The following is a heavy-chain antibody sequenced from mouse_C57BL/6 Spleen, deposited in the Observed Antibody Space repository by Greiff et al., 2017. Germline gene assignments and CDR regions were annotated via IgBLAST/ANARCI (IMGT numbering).Heavy chain of an antibody. D-gene: IGHD1-1*01. J-gene: IGHJ4*01. V-gene: IGHV14-2*01. CDR3: ARGYYGSSLYYYAMDY. CDR2: IDPEDGET. Sequence: EVQLQQSGAELVKPGASVKLSCTASGFNIKDYYMHWVKQRTEQGLEWIGRIDPEDGETKYAPKFQGKATITADTSSNTAYLQLSSLTSGDTAIYDCARGYYGSSLYYYAMDYWGQGTSVTVSS. CDR1: GFNIKDYY.